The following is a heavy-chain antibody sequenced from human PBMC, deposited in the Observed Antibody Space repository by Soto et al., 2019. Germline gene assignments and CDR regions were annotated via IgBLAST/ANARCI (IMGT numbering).Heavy chain of an antibody. CDR1: GGSITSANW. CDR3: AIVLLGWFDH. Sequence: SETLSLTCAVSGGSITSANWWTWVRHPPGGGLGWIGEISHSGITNYKASLKSRVTMSVDKTKNDVSLKLTSVTAADTAVYYSAIVLLGWFDHWGQGTPVTGAS. J-gene: IGHJ5*02. V-gene: IGHV4-4*02. CDR2: ISHSGIT.